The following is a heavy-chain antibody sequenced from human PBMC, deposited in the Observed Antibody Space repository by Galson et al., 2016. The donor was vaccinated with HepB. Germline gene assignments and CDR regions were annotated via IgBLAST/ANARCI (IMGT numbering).Heavy chain of an antibody. CDR1: GFRFSSYG. Sequence: SLRLSCAASGFRFSSYGMHWVRQAPGKGLEWVAGIWYDGSKKNYVDSVKGRFAITRDNSRNTVYLQMNNLRVEDTAVYYCTRDRIWGDNWFDPWGQGTLVTVSS. J-gene: IGHJ5*02. D-gene: IGHD3-16*01. V-gene: IGHV3-33*01. CDR2: IWYDGSKK. CDR3: TRDRIWGDNWFDP.